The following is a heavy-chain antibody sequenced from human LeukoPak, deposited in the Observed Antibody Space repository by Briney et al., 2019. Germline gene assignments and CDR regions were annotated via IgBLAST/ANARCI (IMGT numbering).Heavy chain of an antibody. CDR2: IIPIFGTA. D-gene: IGHD1-26*01. J-gene: IGHJ6*03. CDR1: GGTFSSYA. CDR3: AREESGSYYPYYYYHMDV. V-gene: IGHV1-69*01. Sequence: GSSVKVSCKASGGTFSSYAISWVRQAPGQGLEWMGGIIPIFGTANYAQKFQGRVTITADESTSTAYMELSSLRSEDTAVYYCAREESGSYYPYYYYHMDVWGKGTTVTVSS.